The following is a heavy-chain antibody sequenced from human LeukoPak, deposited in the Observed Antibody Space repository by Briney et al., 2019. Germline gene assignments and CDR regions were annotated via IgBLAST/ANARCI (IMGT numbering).Heavy chain of an antibody. CDR2: INHSGST. V-gene: IGHV4-34*01. Sequence: SETLSLTCAVYGGSFSGYYWSWIRQPPGKGLEWIGEINHSGSTNYNPSLKSRVTISVDTSKNQFSLKLSSVTAADTAVYYCARTNYYDSSGYPIDYWGQGTLVTVSS. CDR3: ARTNYYDSSGYPIDY. CDR1: GGSFSGYY. D-gene: IGHD3-22*01. J-gene: IGHJ4*02.